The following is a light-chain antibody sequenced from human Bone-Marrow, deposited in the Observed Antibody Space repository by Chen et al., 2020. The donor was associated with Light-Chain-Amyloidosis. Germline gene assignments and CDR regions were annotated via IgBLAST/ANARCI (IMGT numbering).Light chain of an antibody. Sequence: QYALTQPASVSGSPGQSITISCTGTSSDVGGDNHVSWYQQHPDKAPKLMIYEVTNRPSWVPDRFSGSKSDNTASLTISGLQTEDEADYFCSSYTITNPLVFGSGTRVTV. CDR3: SSYTITNPLV. V-gene: IGLV2-14*01. J-gene: IGLJ1*01. CDR1: SSDVGGDNH. CDR2: EVT.